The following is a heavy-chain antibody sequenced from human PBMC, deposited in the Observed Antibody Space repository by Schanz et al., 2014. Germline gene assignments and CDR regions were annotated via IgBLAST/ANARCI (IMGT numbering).Heavy chain of an antibody. CDR3: ARANSRRKINFDY. D-gene: IGHD2-21*01. V-gene: IGHV3-33*01. J-gene: IGHJ4*02. CDR2: IWYDENNK. Sequence: QVQLVESGGGVVQFGRSLRLSCVASGFTFSSYGMHWVRQAPGKGLEWVAVIWYDENNKYYADSVKGRFTMSRDNSKNTLYLQMNSLRAEDTAVYYCARANSRRKINFDYWGRGTLXTVSS. CDR1: GFTFSSYG.